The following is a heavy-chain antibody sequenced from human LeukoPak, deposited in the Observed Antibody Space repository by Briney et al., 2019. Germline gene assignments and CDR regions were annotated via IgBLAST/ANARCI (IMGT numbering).Heavy chain of an antibody. CDR1: GLTFSNNY. J-gene: IGHJ4*02. CDR3: AREYSDVFDY. V-gene: IGHV3-53*01. D-gene: IGHD4-17*01. Sequence: GGSLRLSCAASGLTFSNNYMSWVRQAPGKGLEWVSLIYSGGSTYCADSVKGRFTISRDNSKNTLYLQRSSLRAEDTAVYYCAREYSDVFDYWGQGTLVTVSS. CDR2: IYSGGST.